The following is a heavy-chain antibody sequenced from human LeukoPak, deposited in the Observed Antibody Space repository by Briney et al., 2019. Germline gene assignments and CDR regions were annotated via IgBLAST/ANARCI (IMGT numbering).Heavy chain of an antibody. CDR2: THHSGVT. Sequence: SETLSLTCAVSGGSISSVNWWSWVRQPPGKGLEWIGDTHHSGVTNYNASLKSRVTISVDKSKNQLSLELTSVTAADTAVYYCAREADTVVVPAVDDAFDIWGQGTMVTVSS. V-gene: IGHV4-4*02. CDR1: GGSISSVNW. D-gene: IGHD2-2*01. CDR3: AREADTVVVPAVDDAFDI. J-gene: IGHJ3*02.